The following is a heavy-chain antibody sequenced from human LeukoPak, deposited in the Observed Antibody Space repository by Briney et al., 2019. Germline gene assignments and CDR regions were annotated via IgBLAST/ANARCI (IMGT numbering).Heavy chain of an antibody. J-gene: IGHJ4*02. V-gene: IGHV3-30-3*01. CDR2: ISFDGSNK. D-gene: IGHD3-22*01. CDR3: ARGGGYYYDSSTPFDY. Sequence: PGRSLRLSCAVSGFTFSNYAIHWVRQAPGKGLEWVALISFDGSNKYYADSVKGRFTISRDNSKNTLHLQMNSLRPEDTAIYYCARGGGYYYDSSTPFDYWGQGTLVTVSS. CDR1: GFTFSNYA.